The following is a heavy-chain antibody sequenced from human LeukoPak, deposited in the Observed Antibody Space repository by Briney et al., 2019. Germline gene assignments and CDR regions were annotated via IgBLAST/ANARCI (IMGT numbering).Heavy chain of an antibody. CDR3: ARIPITIFGVVSYRNWFDP. Sequence: SQTLSLTCTVSGGSISSSSYYWGWIRQPPGKGLEWIGSIYYSGSTYYNTSLKSRVTISVDTSKNQFSLKLSSVTAADTAVYYCARIPITIFGVVSYRNWFDPWGQGTLVTVSS. J-gene: IGHJ5*02. V-gene: IGHV4-39*01. D-gene: IGHD3-3*01. CDR2: IYYSGST. CDR1: GGSISSSSYY.